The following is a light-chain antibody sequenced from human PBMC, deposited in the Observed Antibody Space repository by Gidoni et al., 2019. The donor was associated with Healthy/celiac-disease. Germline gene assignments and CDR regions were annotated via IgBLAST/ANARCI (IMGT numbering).Light chain of an antibody. CDR2: SAS. J-gene: IGKJ4*01. CDR3: QQYGSSP. V-gene: IGKV3-20*01. Sequence: EIVLTQSPGTLSLSPGERATLSCRASQSVSSSYLAWYQQKPGQAPRLLIYSASSRATGIPDRFSGSGSVTDFTLTISRLEPEDFAVYYCQQYGSSPFGGGTKVEIK. CDR1: QSVSSSY.